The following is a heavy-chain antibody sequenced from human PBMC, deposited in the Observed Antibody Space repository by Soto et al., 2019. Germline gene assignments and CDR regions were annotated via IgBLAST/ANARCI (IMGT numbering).Heavy chain of an antibody. CDR1: GFTFSGYS. Sequence: EVQLVESGGGLVQPGGSLRLSCAASGFTFSGYSMNWVRQAPGKGLEWVSYISSSSDPIYYTDSVKGRFTISRDNAKNSMYLQMTSLRDEDTAVYYCARAPTDKSYGMDVWCQGTTVTVSS. J-gene: IGHJ6*02. V-gene: IGHV3-48*02. CDR3: ARAPTDKSYGMDV. CDR2: ISSSSDPI.